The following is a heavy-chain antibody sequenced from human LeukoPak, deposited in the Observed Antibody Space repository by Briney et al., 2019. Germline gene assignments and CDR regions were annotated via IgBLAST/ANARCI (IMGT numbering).Heavy chain of an antibody. CDR2: IRNHGNDE. J-gene: IGHJ4*02. Sequence: GVSLRLSCVASGFTFSSNGMHWVRPAPGKGLEWVAMIRNHGNDEYHADSVKGRFSVSRDNSKNTMYLQMNSLRAEDTAVYYCAKDASWSLDYWGQGTLVTVSP. V-gene: IGHV3-30*02. CDR3: AKDASWSLDY. CDR1: GFTFSSNG. D-gene: IGHD6-13*01.